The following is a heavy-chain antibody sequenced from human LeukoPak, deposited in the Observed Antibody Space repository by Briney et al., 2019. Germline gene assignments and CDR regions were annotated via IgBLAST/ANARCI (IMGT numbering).Heavy chain of an antibody. J-gene: IGHJ4*02. Sequence: GGSLRLSCAASGFTFSTYSFNWVRQAPGKGLEWVSSISDGSTYIFYADSLKGRFTISRDDAKSSLYLQMNSLRAEDTAVYYCARVQYDSSGYSFDYWSQGTLVTVSS. D-gene: IGHD3-22*01. CDR3: ARVQYDSSGYSFDY. CDR2: ISDGSTYI. CDR1: GFTFSTYS. V-gene: IGHV3-21*01.